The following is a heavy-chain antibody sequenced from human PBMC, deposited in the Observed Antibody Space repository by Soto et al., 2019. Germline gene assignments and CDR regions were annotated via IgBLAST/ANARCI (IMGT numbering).Heavy chain of an antibody. CDR3: ARGSDGVWNWFDP. CDR2: IYNSGNT. D-gene: IGHD2-21*02. V-gene: IGHV4-30-2*01. Sequence: PSETLSLTCAVSGGSISSGFYSWSWIRQPPGQGLGWIGYIYNSGNTYYNPSLMSRVTISVDRSQNHFSLKLTSVTAADTAVYYCARGSDGVWNWFDPWGQGTQVTVS. J-gene: IGHJ5*02. CDR1: GGSISSGFYS.